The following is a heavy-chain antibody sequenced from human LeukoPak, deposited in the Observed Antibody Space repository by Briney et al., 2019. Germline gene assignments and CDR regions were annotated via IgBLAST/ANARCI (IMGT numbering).Heavy chain of an antibody. CDR1: GFTFRNYA. D-gene: IGHD4-11*01. Sequence: GGSLRLSCAASGFTFRNYAMSWVHQAPGKGLEWVSTISGSGGSTYYADSMKGRFTISRDNSKNMLYLQMNSLRAEDTAVYYCAKDITVIKDIDYWGQGTLVTVSS. CDR3: AKDITVIKDIDY. CDR2: ISGSGGST. J-gene: IGHJ4*02. V-gene: IGHV3-23*01.